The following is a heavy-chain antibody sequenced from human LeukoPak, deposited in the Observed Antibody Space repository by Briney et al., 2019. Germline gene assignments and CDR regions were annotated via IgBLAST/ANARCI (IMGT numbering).Heavy chain of an antibody. D-gene: IGHD1-26*01. CDR2: TYYRSKWYN. Sequence: SQTLSLTCAISGDSVSSNSAAWNWIRQSPSRGLEWQGRTYYRSKWYNQYAVSVKSRITLNPDTSKNQFSLQLNSVTPEDTAVYYCARAQRSGSYYDFDYWGQGTLVTVLS. CDR3: ARAQRSGSYYDFDY. V-gene: IGHV6-1*01. J-gene: IGHJ4*02. CDR1: GDSVSSNSAA.